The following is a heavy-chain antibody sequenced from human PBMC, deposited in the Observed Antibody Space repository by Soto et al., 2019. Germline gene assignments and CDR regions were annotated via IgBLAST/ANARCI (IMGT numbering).Heavy chain of an antibody. J-gene: IGHJ6*02. CDR3: ARRDSSGYPYYYYGMDV. CDR1: GGSISSYY. Sequence: SETLSLTCTVSGGSISSYYWSWIRQPPGKGLEWIGYIYYSGSTNYNPSLKSRVTISVDTSKNQFSLKLSSVTAADTAVYYCARRDSSGYPYYYYGMDVWGQGTTVTVS. CDR2: IYYSGST. V-gene: IGHV4-59*08. D-gene: IGHD3-22*01.